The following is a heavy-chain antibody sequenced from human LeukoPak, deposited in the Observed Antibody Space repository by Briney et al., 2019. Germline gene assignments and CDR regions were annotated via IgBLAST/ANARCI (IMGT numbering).Heavy chain of an antibody. CDR2: IYYSGST. J-gene: IGHJ5*02. CDR3: ARGGSGSYLSPVRKNWFDP. CDR1: GGSISSSSYY. D-gene: IGHD3-10*01. V-gene: IGHV4-39*07. Sequence: KSSETLSLTCTVSGGSISSSSYYWGWIRQPPGKGLEWIGSIYYSGSTYYNPSLKSRVTISVDTSKNQFSLKLSSVTAADTAVYYCARGGSGSYLSPVRKNWFDPWGQGTLVTVSS.